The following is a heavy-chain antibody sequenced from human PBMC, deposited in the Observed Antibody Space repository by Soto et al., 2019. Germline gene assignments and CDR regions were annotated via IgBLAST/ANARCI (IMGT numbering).Heavy chain of an antibody. CDR2: IIPMYDSA. D-gene: IGHD1-26*01. V-gene: IGHV1-69*06. CDR3: ATWRTYSGSYCFDY. CDR1: GGTFKTYT. J-gene: IGHJ4*02. Sequence: QVQLVQSGAELKKPGSSVNVSCAASGGTFKTYTINWVRQAPGQGLEWIGQIIPMYDSANYAQRFQGRVTISADKSTNIAYMELSGLRSYDTALYYCATWRTYSGSYCFDYGGQGTLVSVSS.